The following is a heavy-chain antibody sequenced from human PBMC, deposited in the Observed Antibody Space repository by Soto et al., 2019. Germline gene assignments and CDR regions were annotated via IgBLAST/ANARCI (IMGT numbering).Heavy chain of an antibody. CDR3: GGKILDSPHLVLGVMSNVDV. J-gene: IGHJ5*02. CDR1: GCSISSSSYY. Sequence: AETLSLTCTVSGCSISSSSYYWGWLRQPTGKGLEWIGSIYYSGINYYNPFLKSRVTFSEDTSKTQFSLKISPVTAAATAEYYYGGKILDSPHLVLGVMSNVDVWGQGTLVTVSS. CDR2: IYYSGIN. D-gene: IGHD3-10*01. V-gene: IGHV4-39*01.